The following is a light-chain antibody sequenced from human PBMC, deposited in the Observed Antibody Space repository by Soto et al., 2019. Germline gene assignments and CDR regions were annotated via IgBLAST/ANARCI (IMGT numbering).Light chain of an antibody. CDR3: KRYGSSPPFT. Sequence: EIVLTQSPGTLSLSPGERATLSCRASQRVSSSYLAWYQQKPGQAPRLLIYGASTRATGIPDRFSGSGSGTAFTLTISRLEPEDFSVYIWKRYGSSPPFTFGQGSKVEI. CDR1: QRVSSSY. CDR2: GAS. V-gene: IGKV3-20*01. J-gene: IGKJ2*01.